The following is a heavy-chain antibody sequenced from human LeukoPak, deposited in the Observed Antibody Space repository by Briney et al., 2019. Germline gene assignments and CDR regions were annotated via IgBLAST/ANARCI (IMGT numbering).Heavy chain of an antibody. CDR3: ARHCGGDCYSGLWFDP. CDR1: GGSISSSSYY. V-gene: IGHV4-39*01. CDR2: IYYSGST. Sequence: SETLSLTCTVSGGSISSSSYYWGWIRQPPGKGLEWIGSIYYSGSTYYNPSLKSRVTISVDTSMNQFSLKLSSVTAADTAVYYCARHCGGDCYSGLWFDPWGQGTLVTVSS. D-gene: IGHD2-21*02. J-gene: IGHJ5*02.